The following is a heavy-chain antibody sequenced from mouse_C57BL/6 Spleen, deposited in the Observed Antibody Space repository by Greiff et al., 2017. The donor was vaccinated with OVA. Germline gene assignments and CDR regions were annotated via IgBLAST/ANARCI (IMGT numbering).Heavy chain of an antibody. V-gene: IGHV2-6*03. CDR1: GFSLTSYG. Sequence: VHLVESGPGLVAPSQSLSITCTVSGFSLTSYGVHWVRQPPGKGLEWLVVIWSDGSTTYNSALKSRLSISKDNSKSQVFLKMNSLQTDDTAMYYCARGGHYYGSSYEDFDVWGTGTTVTVSS. J-gene: IGHJ1*03. CDR3: ARGGHYYGSSYEDFDV. D-gene: IGHD1-1*01. CDR2: IWSDGST.